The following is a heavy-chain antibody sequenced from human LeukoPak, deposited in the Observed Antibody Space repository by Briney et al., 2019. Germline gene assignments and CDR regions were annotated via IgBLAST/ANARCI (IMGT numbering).Heavy chain of an antibody. CDR3: ARGSDTEAGLY. V-gene: IGHV4-34*01. D-gene: IGHD6-13*01. J-gene: IGHJ4*02. CDR2: INHSGST. Sequence: PSETLSLTCAVYGGSFSGYYWSWIRQPPGKGLEWIGEINHSGSTNYNPSLKSRVSISVDSSKNQFSLKVSSVTAADTAVYYCARGSDTEAGLYWGQGTLVTVSS. CDR1: GGSFSGYY.